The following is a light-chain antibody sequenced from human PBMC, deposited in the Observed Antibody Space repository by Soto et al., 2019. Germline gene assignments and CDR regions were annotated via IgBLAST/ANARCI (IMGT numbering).Light chain of an antibody. V-gene: IGKV3-20*01. CDR3: QQYCSSPLIT. J-gene: IGKJ5*01. CDR2: GAA. Sequence: EILLTQSPGTLSLSPGERATLSCRASQSVSSSYLAWYQQKPGQAPRLLIYGAASRATGIPDRFSGSGSGTDVTITISRLEPEDFAVYYCQQYCSSPLITFGQGTLLEIK. CDR1: QSVSSSY.